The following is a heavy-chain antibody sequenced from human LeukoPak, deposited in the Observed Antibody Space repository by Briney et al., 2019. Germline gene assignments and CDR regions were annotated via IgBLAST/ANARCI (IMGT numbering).Heavy chain of an antibody. CDR2: ISGSGGST. V-gene: IGHV3-23*01. D-gene: IGHD6-13*01. Sequence: GGSLRLSCAASGFTFSSYAMSWVRQAPGKGLEWVSAISGSGGSTYYADCVKGRFTISRDNSKNTLYLQMNSLRAEDTAVYYCAKGKGIAAAGTPFDYWGQGTLVTVSS. CDR1: GFTFSSYA. J-gene: IGHJ4*02. CDR3: AKGKGIAAAGTPFDY.